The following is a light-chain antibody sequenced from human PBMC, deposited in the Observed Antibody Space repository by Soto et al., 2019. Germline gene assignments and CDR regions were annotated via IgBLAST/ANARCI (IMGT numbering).Light chain of an antibody. J-gene: IGKJ1*01. V-gene: IGKV3-20*01. CDR3: QQDGSSPST. Sequence: EIVLTQSPGTLSLSPGERATLFCRASQSVSSKLAWYQHKPGQAPRLLIYAIFRRSTGIPDRFSGSGSGTDFTLTISRLEPEDFAVYYCQQDGSSPSTFGQGTKVDIK. CDR1: QSVSSK. CDR2: AIF.